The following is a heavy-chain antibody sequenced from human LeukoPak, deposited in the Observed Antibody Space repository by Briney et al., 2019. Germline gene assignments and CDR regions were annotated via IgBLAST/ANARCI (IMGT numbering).Heavy chain of an antibody. CDR3: ARRGSPTLWY. Sequence: SETLSLTCAVYGGSFSGYYWSWIRQPPGKGLEWIGEINHSGSTNYNPSLKSRVTISVDTSKNQFSLKLSSVTAADTAVYYCARRGSPTLWYWGQGTLVTVSS. V-gene: IGHV4-34*01. J-gene: IGHJ4*02. CDR2: INHSGST. CDR1: GGSFSGYY. D-gene: IGHD2-21*01.